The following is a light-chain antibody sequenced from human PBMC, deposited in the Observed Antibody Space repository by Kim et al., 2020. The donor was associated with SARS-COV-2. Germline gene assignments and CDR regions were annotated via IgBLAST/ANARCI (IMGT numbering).Light chain of an antibody. Sequence: DIQMTQSPSTLSASVGDGVTITCRASQNINNWLVWYQQKPGKAPKLLIYEAIRLHTGVPSRFTGSGFGTEFTLTISSLQPDDFATYYCQQNNSYWTFGQGTKVDIK. J-gene: IGKJ1*01. V-gene: IGKV1-5*03. CDR1: QNINNW. CDR3: QQNNSYWT. CDR2: EAI.